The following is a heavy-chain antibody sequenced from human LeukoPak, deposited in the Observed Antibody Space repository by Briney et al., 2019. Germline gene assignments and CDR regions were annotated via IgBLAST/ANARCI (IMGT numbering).Heavy chain of an antibody. V-gene: IGHV3-23*01. J-gene: IGHJ4*02. CDR2: ISGSGGST. Sequence: PGGSLRLSCAASGCTFSSYAMSWVRQAPGKGLEWVSAISGSGGSTYYADSVKGRFTISRDNSKNTLYLQMNSLRAEDTAVYYCAKNQYYYDSAADYWGQGTLVTVSS. D-gene: IGHD3-22*01. CDR3: AKNQYYYDSAADY. CDR1: GCTFSSYA.